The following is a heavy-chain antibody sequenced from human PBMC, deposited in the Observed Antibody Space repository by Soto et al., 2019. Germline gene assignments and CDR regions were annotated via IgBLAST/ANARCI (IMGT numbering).Heavy chain of an antibody. CDR1: GFTVSSNY. CDR2: IYSAGNT. D-gene: IGHD1-26*01. J-gene: IGHJ6*02. CDR3: ARDFVVGGPTINYYYGMDV. Sequence: PGGSLRLSCAASGFTVSSNYMSWVRQAPGKGLEWISIIYSAGNTYYADSVKGRFTISRDNSKNTLYLQMNSLGAEDTAVYYCARDFVVGGPTINYYYGMDVCGQGTTVTVS. V-gene: IGHV3-66*01.